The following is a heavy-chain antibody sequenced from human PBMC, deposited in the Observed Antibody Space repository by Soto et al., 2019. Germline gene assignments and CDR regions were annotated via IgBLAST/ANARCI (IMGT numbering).Heavy chain of an antibody. V-gene: IGHV1-69*12. CDR1: GGTFSTYP. CDR3: XXXXXXXXXXXXX. CDR2: INPIFGTA. Sequence: QVQLVQSGAEVKKPGSSVKVSCKASGGTFSTYPISWVRQAPGQGLEWMGGINPIFGTANYAQKLQGRVTITADESTTXAYXXXXXXXXXXXXXXXXXXXXXXXXXXXXXWGQGTLV. J-gene: IGHJ1*01.